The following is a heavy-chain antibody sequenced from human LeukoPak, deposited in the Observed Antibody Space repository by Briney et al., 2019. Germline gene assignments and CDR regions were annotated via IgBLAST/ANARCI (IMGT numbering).Heavy chain of an antibody. CDR1: GFTFSSYG. V-gene: IGHV3-33*01. CDR3: AGGPGDYVWGIYFDY. D-gene: IGHD3-16*01. Sequence: GGSLRLSCAASGFTFSSYGMHWVRQAPGKGLEWVAVIWYDGSNKYYADSVKGRFTISRDNSKNTLYLQMNSLRAEDTAVYYCAGGPGDYVWGIYFDYWGQGTLVTVSS. J-gene: IGHJ4*02. CDR2: IWYDGSNK.